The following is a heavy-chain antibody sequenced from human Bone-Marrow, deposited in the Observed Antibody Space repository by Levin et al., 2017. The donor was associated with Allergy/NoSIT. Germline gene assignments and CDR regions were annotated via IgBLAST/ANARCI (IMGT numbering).Heavy chain of an antibody. CDR1: GGSISSSTW. D-gene: IGHD4-17*01. Sequence: SETLSLTCTVSGGSISSSTWWNWVRQSPGKGLEWIGEIYHGGRTNYNPSLKSRVSMSVDKSKSQFSLKLSSVTAADTAVYYCARDPLDYGTNSGNYWGQGTLVTVSS. V-gene: IGHV4-4*02. CDR3: ARDPLDYGTNSGNY. J-gene: IGHJ4*02. CDR2: IYHGGRT.